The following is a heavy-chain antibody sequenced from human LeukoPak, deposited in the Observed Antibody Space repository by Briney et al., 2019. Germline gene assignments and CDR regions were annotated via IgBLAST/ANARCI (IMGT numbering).Heavy chain of an antibody. CDR3: AGPTGALYYYYGMDV. J-gene: IGHJ6*02. D-gene: IGHD3-10*01. CDR2: ISSSSTI. V-gene: IGHV3-48*01. CDR1: GFTFSSYS. Sequence: GGSLRLSCAASGFTFSSYSMNWVRQAPGKGLEWVSYISSSSTIYYADSVKGRFTISRDNAKNSLYLQMNSLRAEDTAVYYCAGPTGALYYYYGMDVWGQGTTVTVSS.